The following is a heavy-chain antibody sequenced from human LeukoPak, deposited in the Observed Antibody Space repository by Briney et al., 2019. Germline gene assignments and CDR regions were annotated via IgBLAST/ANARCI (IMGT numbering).Heavy chain of an antibody. CDR1: GFSFNKYW. Sequence: GGSLRLSCAASGFSFNKYWMNWVRQAPGKGLEWVATISQDGSQKSLADFVKGRFTISRDNGRNSLYLQMSSLRGDDTAIYYCVRSKVVAEAGKSWFDPWGQGTRVTVTS. CDR2: ISQDGSQK. D-gene: IGHD6-19*01. V-gene: IGHV3-7*01. J-gene: IGHJ5*01. CDR3: VRSKVVAEAGKSWFDP.